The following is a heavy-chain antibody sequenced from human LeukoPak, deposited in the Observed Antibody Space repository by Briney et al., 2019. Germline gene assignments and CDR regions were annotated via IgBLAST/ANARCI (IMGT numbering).Heavy chain of an antibody. J-gene: IGHJ4*02. D-gene: IGHD1-26*01. V-gene: IGHV3-23*01. CDR1: GFTFSSYG. CDR3: ARGGRGY. CDR2: ISGSGGST. Sequence: GGTLRLSCAASGFTFSSYGMSWVRQAPGKGLEWVSVISGSGGSTYYADSVKGRFTISRDNAKNSLYLQMNSLRAEDTAVYYCARGGRGYWGQGTLVTVSS.